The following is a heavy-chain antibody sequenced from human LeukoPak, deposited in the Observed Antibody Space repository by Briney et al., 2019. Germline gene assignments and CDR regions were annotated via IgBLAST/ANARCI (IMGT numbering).Heavy chain of an antibody. Sequence: ASVRVSCKASGYTFSIYGFSWVRQAPGQGLEWMGWISAYNGNTNYAQKFQGRVTMTTDTSTSTAHMELRSLRSEDTAVYYCARGRYYYDSSGYYPPFYWGQGTLVTVSS. CDR1: GYTFSIYG. J-gene: IGHJ4*02. D-gene: IGHD3-22*01. CDR3: ARGRYYYDSSGYYPPFY. CDR2: ISAYNGNT. V-gene: IGHV1-18*01.